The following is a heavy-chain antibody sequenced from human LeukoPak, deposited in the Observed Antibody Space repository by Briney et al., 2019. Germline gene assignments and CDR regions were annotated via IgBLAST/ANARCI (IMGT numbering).Heavy chain of an antibody. CDR3: AREYPPRYYYDSSGYLDY. CDR2: IRYEGSNK. CDR1: GFTFNNYW. Sequence: GGSLRLSWAASGFTFNNYWMHWVRQAPGKGLEWVAVIRYEGSNKYYADSVKGRFTISRDNSKNTLYLQMNSLRAEDTAVYYCAREYPPRYYYDSSGYLDYWGQGTLVTVSS. V-gene: IGHV3-33*08. D-gene: IGHD3-22*01. J-gene: IGHJ4*02.